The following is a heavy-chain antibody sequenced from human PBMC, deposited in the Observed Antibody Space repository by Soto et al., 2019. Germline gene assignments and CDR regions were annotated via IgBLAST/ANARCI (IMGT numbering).Heavy chain of an antibody. V-gene: IGHV1-69*01. J-gene: IGHJ4*02. CDR3: ARDVTRYDSSAYYFRN. Sequence: QVQLVQSGAEVKKPGSSVKVSCKASGGTFSRYTITWVRQAPGQGLEWMGGITPMFGTPNYAQKFQGRVTITADASTSTAYMELSSLTSEDTVLYYFARDVTRYDSSAYYFRNLGQGNLVTGSS. CDR1: GGTFSRYT. CDR2: ITPMFGTP. D-gene: IGHD3-22*01.